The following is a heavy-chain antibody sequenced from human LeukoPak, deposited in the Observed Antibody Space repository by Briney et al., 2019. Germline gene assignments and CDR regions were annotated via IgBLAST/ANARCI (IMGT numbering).Heavy chain of an antibody. J-gene: IGHJ5*02. CDR3: ARAGQNNWFDP. CDR1: GFTFSDYY. V-gene: IGHV3-11*01. Sequence: GGSLRLSCAASGFTFSDYYMSWVRQAPGKGLEWVSFLSGSGEIIYYADSVKGRFTISRDNAKNSLNLQMNSLRAEDTAVYHCARAGQNNWFDPWGQGTLVTVSS. CDR2: LSGSGEII.